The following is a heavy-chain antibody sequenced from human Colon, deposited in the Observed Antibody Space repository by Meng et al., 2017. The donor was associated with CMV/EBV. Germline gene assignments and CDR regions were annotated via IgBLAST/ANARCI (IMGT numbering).Heavy chain of an antibody. V-gene: IGHV3-23*01. D-gene: IGHD1-14*01. CDR1: GFTFSSYV. CDR2: ISDSGGST. CDR3: ARDLTTDYNYYYGMDV. J-gene: IGHJ6*02. Sequence: GGSLRLSCAASGFTFSSYVMSWVRQAPGKGLEWVSAISDSGGSTYYADSVKGRFTISRDNGKNLVFLQMNSLRNEDTGVYYCARDLTTDYNYYYGMDVWGHGTTVTVSS.